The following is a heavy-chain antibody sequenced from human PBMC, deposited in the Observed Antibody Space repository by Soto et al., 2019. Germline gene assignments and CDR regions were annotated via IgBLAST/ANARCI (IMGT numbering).Heavy chain of an antibody. CDR3: VRGCCGDCWNNDY. D-gene: IGHD2-21*02. CDR1: GFTFSNYA. J-gene: IGHJ4*02. Sequence: QVQPGESGGGVVQPGRSLRLSCAASGFTFSNYAMHWVRQAPGQGLEWMAVIPYDGDKIHYADSVKGRFTISRDNSKNTLYLQINSLRVEDTAVYYCVRGCCGDCWNNDYWGQGTQVTVSS. V-gene: IGHV3-30-3*01. CDR2: IPYDGDKI.